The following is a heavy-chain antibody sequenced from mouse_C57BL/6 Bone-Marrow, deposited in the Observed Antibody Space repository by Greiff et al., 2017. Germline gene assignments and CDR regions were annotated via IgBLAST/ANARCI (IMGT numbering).Heavy chain of an antibody. CDR3: ARQGSYAGYYGY. V-gene: IGHV5-6*02. J-gene: IGHJ2*01. D-gene: IGHD2-3*01. Sequence: EVKLEESGGDLVKPGGSLKLSCAASGFTFSSYGMSWVRQTPDKRLEWVATISSGGSYTYYPDSVKGRFTISRDNAKKTLYLQMSSLKSEDTAMYYCARQGSYAGYYGYWGQGTTLTVSS. CDR2: ISSGGSYT. CDR1: GFTFSSYG.